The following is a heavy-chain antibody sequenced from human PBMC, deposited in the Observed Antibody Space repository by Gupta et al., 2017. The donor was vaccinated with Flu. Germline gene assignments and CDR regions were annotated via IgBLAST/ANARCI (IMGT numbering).Heavy chain of an antibody. J-gene: IGHJ4*02. CDR2: MNPNNGGT. V-gene: IGHV1-2*02. D-gene: IGHD6-19*01. CDR3: ARDRGGALPVADY. Sequence: GAEVKEPGASVKVSCKASGYTFSGYYMHWVRQAPGQGLEWMGWMNPNNGGTNYAQEFQGRVTMTRDTSISTAYMELRRLKPDDTAVYYCARDRGGALPVADYWGQGTLVTVSS. CDR1: GYTFSGYY.